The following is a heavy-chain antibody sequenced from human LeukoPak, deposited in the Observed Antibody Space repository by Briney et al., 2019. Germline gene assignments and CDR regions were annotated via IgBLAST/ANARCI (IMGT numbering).Heavy chain of an antibody. CDR3: AKRPLKYYYGSGSKTH. V-gene: IGHV3-9*01. CDR1: RFTFDDYA. J-gene: IGHJ4*02. CDR2: ISWYTDNI. D-gene: IGHD3-10*01. Sequence: GGSLRLSCAASRFTFDDYAIHWVRQAPGKGLEWVSGISWYTDNIGYADSAKGRFTISRDNSKNTLYLQMNSLRAEDTAVYYCAKRPLKYYYGSGSKTHWGQGTLVTVSS.